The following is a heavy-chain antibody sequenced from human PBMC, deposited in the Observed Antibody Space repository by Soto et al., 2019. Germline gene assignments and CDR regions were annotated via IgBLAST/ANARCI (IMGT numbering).Heavy chain of an antibody. CDR1: GYTFTSYG. D-gene: IGHD1-26*01. Sequence: QVQLVQSGAEVKKPGASVKVSCKASGYTFTSYGISWVRQAPGQGLEWMGGISASNGKTYYAQKLQGRVTMTTDTSTSKAYMELRSLRSDDTAVYYCARDAAVGLFDYWGQGTLVTVSS. CDR3: ARDAAVGLFDY. V-gene: IGHV1-18*01. CDR2: ISASNGKT. J-gene: IGHJ4*02.